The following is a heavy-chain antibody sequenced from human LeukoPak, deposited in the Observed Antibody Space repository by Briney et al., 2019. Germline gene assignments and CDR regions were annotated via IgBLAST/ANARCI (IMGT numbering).Heavy chain of an antibody. Sequence: GGSLRLSCAASGFTVSSKYMSWVRQAPGKGLEWVSFIYSGGSTYYADSVKGRFTISRDNSKNTLYLQMNSLRAEDTAVYYCARVATDYYYGMDVWGQGTTVTVSS. CDR2: IYSGGST. CDR1: GFTVSSKY. V-gene: IGHV3-66*01. CDR3: ARVATDYYYGMDV. J-gene: IGHJ6*02.